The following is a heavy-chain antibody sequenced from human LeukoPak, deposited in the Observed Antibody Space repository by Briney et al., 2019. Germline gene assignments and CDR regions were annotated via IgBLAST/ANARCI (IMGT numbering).Heavy chain of an antibody. CDR1: GFTFSSYA. D-gene: IGHD3-9*01. Sequence: PGGSLRLSCAASGFTFSSYAMNWVRQAPGKGLEWVSSISSSSSYIYYADSVKGRFTISRDNAKNSLYLQMNSLRAEDTAVYYCARDGDYDILTGYCPFDYWGQGTLVTVSS. CDR3: ARDGDYDILTGYCPFDY. J-gene: IGHJ4*02. V-gene: IGHV3-21*01. CDR2: ISSSSSYI.